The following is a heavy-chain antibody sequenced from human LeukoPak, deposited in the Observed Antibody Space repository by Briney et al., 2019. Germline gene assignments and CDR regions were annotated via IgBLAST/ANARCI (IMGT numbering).Heavy chain of an antibody. J-gene: IGHJ4*02. CDR3: ARVSASDFDY. V-gene: IGHV4-59*08. D-gene: IGHD6-19*01. CDR1: GGSISNKY. CDR2: IYYTGST. Sequence: SETLSLTCSISGGSISNKYWSWIRQPPGKGLEWIGYIYYTGSTSYNPSLKSRVTISLDKSKNQFSLKLTSVTAADTAVYYCARVSASDFDYWGQGTLVTVSS.